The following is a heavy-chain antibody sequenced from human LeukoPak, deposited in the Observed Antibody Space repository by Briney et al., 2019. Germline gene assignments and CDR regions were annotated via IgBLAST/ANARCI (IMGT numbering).Heavy chain of an antibody. CDR3: ARAQKETGVVPAAWKFDP. J-gene: IGHJ5*02. D-gene: IGHD2-2*01. V-gene: IGHV1-69*13. Sequence: GASVKVSCKASGGTFSSYAISWVRQAPGQGLEWMGGIIPIFGTANYAQKFQGRVTITADESTSTAYMELSSLRSEDTAVYYCARAQKETGVVPAAWKFDPWGQGTLVTVSS. CDR2: IIPIFGTA. CDR1: GGTFSSYA.